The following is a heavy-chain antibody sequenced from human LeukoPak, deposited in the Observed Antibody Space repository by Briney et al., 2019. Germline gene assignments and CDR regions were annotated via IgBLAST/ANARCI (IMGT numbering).Heavy chain of an antibody. CDR3: AKTFVGHSGSYYFDY. CDR2: IKSSGDTT. D-gene: IGHD1-26*01. CDR1: GGSISSSSYY. V-gene: IGHV3-23*01. J-gene: IGHJ4*02. Sequence: ETLSLTCTVSGGSISSSSYYWGWIRQPPGKGLEWVSGIKSSGDTTYYADSVKGRFTISRDNSKNTFFMQMNSLRAEDTAVYYCAKTFVGHSGSYYFDYWGQGTLVTVSS.